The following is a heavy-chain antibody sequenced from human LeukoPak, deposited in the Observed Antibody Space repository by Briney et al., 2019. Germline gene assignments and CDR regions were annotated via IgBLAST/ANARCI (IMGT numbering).Heavy chain of an antibody. Sequence: SETLSLTCTVSGGSITNYYWSWIRQPPGKGLEWIGFSYYNGNTNYNPSLKSRVTISVDMSKNQFSLSLRSVTAADTAVYYCARERGVAVNYYYYYMDVWGKGTTVTVSS. CDR1: GGSITNYY. J-gene: IGHJ6*03. CDR3: ARERGVAVNYYYYYMDV. D-gene: IGHD6-19*01. CDR2: SYYNGNT. V-gene: IGHV4-59*01.